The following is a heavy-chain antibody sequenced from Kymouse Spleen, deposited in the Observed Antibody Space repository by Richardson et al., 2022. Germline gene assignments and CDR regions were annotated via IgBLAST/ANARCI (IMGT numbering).Heavy chain of an antibody. V-gene: IGHV3-30*18. D-gene: IGHD1-7*01. CDR3: AKDEGITGTINYGMDV. CDR1: GFTFSSYG. CDR2: ISYDGSNK. J-gene: IGHJ6*02. Sequence: QVQLVESGGGVVQPGRSLRLSCAASGFTFSSYGMHWVRQAPGKGLEWVAVISYDGSNKYYADSVKGRFTISRDNSKNTLYLQMNSLRAEDTAVYYCAKDEGITGTINYGMDVWGQGTTVTVSS.